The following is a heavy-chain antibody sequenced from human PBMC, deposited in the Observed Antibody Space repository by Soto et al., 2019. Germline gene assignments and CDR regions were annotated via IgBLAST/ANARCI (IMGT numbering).Heavy chain of an antibody. CDR1: VGSVTTGGYY. CDR2: IYYSGST. Sequence: SLSLTGTVSVGSVTTGGYYWSWIRQHPGKGLEWIGYIYYSGSTYYNPSLKSRVTISVDTSKNQFSLKLSSVTAADTAVYYCARKNSEAVDTAMVMFDYFDYWGQGTLVTVSS. CDR3: ARKNSEAVDTAMVMFDYFDY. V-gene: IGHV4-31*03. D-gene: IGHD5-18*01. J-gene: IGHJ4*02.